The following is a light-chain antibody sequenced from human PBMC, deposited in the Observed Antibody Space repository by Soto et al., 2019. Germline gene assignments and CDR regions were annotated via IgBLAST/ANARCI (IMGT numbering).Light chain of an antibody. CDR2: GAS. Sequence: EIVLTQAPGTLYLSPGERATLSCRASQSVSSSYLDWYQPTPGQAPRLLIYGASRRETGIPEQFSSSGAGTECTRTISRLEHEDVAVASCPQYGSSPITFGQGTRLEIK. CDR3: PQYGSSPIT. J-gene: IGKJ5*01. V-gene: IGKV3-20*01. CDR1: QSVSSSY.